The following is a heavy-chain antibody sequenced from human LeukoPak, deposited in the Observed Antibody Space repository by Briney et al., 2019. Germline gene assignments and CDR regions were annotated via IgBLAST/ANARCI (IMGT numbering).Heavy chain of an antibody. Sequence: GGSLRLSCAASGFTFSSYAMSWVRQAPGKGLEWVSTISGSVVSTYYADSVKGRFTISRDNSKNTLYLQMNSLRAEDTAVYYCAKGDSVNYYGSGSYRNHDAFDIWGQGTMVTVSS. CDR1: GFTFSSYA. V-gene: IGHV3-23*01. J-gene: IGHJ3*02. CDR2: ISGSVVST. D-gene: IGHD3-10*01. CDR3: AKGDSVNYYGSGSYRNHDAFDI.